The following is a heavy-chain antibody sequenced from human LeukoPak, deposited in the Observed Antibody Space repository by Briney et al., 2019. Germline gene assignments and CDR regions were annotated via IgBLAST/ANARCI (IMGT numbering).Heavy chain of an antibody. J-gene: IGHJ4*02. D-gene: IGHD5-12*01. CDR3: ARGPSAYPKCFDY. CDR2: IWYDGSNK. V-gene: IGHV3-33*01. CDR1: GFNFSSFV. Sequence: GGSLRLSCAASGFNFSSFVMHWVRQAPGEGLEWVAVIWYDGSNKYYADSVKGRFTISRDNSKNTLYLQMNSLRAEDTAVYYCARGPSAYPKCFDYWGQGTLVTVSS.